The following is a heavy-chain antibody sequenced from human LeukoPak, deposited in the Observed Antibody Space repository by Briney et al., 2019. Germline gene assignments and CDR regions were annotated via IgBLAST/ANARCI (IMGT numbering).Heavy chain of an antibody. J-gene: IGHJ4*02. CDR1: GFSFTSYS. CDR3: ARANSPLVRGVTFYFDS. Sequence: GSLRLSCAASGFSFTSYSMNWVRQAPGKGLEWVSYISSSSSTIYYADSVMGRFTISRDNAKNSLYLQMNSLRDEDTAVYFCARANSPLVRGVTFYFDSWGQGTLVTVSS. D-gene: IGHD3-10*01. CDR2: ISSSSSTI. V-gene: IGHV3-48*02.